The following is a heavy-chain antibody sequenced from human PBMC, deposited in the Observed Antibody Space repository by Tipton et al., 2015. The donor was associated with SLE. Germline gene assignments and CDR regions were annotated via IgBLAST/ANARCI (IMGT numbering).Heavy chain of an antibody. CDR1: GFTFSSSA. D-gene: IGHD6-19*01. J-gene: IGHJ5*02. CDR2: ISGGGTMT. V-gene: IGHV3-23*01. Sequence: LRLSCSASGFTFSSSAMTWVRQAPGKGLEWVSTISGGGTMTYYADSVNGRFTISRDNSKNTLFLQMNSLRTEDAAMYYCARDAPTSAVAGPLDWFDPWGRGTLVIVSS. CDR3: ARDAPTSAVAGPLDWFDP.